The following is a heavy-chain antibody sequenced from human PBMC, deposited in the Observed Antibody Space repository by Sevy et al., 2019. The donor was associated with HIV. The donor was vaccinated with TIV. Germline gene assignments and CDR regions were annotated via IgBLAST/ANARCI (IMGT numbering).Heavy chain of an antibody. CDR2: ISSISSTI. CDR3: ARDFDYYDSSGYYYGAFDI. CDR1: GFTFSSYS. Sequence: GGSLRLSCAASGFTFSSYSMNWVRQAPGKGLEWVSYISSISSTIYYADSVKGRFTISRDNAKNSLYLQMNSLRAEDTAVYYCARDFDYYDSSGYYYGAFDIWGQWTMVTVSS. D-gene: IGHD3-22*01. V-gene: IGHV3-48*01. J-gene: IGHJ3*02.